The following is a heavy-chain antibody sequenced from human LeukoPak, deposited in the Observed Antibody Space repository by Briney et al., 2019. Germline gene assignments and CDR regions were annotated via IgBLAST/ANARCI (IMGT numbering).Heavy chain of an antibody. D-gene: IGHD3-10*01. CDR2: ITPSDDST. CDR3: ARVTMLRGVIGTNGMDV. V-gene: IGHV1-46*01. CDR1: GYTFTSYY. J-gene: IGHJ6*02. Sequence: ASVKVSCKASGYTFTSYYMHWVRQAPGQGLEWMGAITPSDDSTSYAQRFQGRVTMTRDTSTTTVYMELTSLTSEDTAVYYCARVTMLRGVIGTNGMDVWGQGTTVTVSS.